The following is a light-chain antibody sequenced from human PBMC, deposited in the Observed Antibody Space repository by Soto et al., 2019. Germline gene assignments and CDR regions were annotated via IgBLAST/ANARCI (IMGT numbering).Light chain of an antibody. CDR2: GSS. J-gene: IGKJ1*01. CDR1: QSVSSSY. Sequence: ILFTQSPFTLSLXPGXIXXXXXXXSQSVSSSYLAWYQQKPGQAPRLLIFGSSTRAPGIPARFSASGSETEFTLTITTLQSEDFAVYYCQQYNSWPRTFGQGTKVDI. V-gene: IGKV3-15*01. CDR3: QQYNSWPRT.